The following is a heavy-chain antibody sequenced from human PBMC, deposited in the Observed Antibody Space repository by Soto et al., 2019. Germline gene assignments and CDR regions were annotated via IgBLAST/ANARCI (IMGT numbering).Heavy chain of an antibody. CDR3: FRGSGWSRTYYYYYYGMDV. D-gene: IGHD6-19*01. J-gene: IGHJ6*02. CDR2: AYYSGTT. CDR1: GGSISTYY. Sequence: SETLSLTCTVSGGSISTYYWSWIRQPPGKGLEWIGYAYYSGTTNYNPSLKSRVTISVDTSKNQFSLKLSSVTAADTAVFYCFRGSGWSRTYYYYYYGMDVWGQGTTVTVSS. V-gene: IGHV4-59*08.